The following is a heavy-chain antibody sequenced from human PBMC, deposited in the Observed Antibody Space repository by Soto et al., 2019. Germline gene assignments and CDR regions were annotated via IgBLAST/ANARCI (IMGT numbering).Heavy chain of an antibody. CDR2: ISGSGGST. CDR1: GFTFSSYA. J-gene: IGHJ4*02. V-gene: IGHV3-23*01. Sequence: GGSLRLSCAASGFTFSSYAMSWVRQAPGKGLEWVSAISGSGGSTYYADSVKGRFTISRDNSKNTLYLQMNSLRAEDTAVYYCAKVWGVGATFGAWGDYWGQGTLVTVSS. D-gene: IGHD1-26*01. CDR3: AKVWGVGATFGAWGDY.